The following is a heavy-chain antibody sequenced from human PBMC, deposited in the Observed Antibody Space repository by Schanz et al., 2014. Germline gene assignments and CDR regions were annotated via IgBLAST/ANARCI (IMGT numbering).Heavy chain of an antibody. V-gene: IGHV3-23*04. J-gene: IGHJ6*02. Sequence: VQLVESGGGVVQPGGSLRLSCAASGFTFSSYAMSWVRQAPGKGLEWVSAISGSGGDTYYADSVKGRFTISRDNSKNTLYLQMSSLRAEDTGVYYCAGAAYCRGAGCALYYALDVWGQGTTVTVSS. CDR2: ISGSGGDT. CDR1: GFTFSSYA. D-gene: IGHD2-15*01. CDR3: AGAAYCRGAGCALYYALDV.